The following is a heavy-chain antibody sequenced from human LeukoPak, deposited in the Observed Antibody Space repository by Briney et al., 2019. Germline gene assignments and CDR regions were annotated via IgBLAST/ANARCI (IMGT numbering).Heavy chain of an antibody. Sequence: PSETLSLTCTVSGDSISTYYCSWIRQPPGQGLEWIGYIYYSGRPNYNPSLKSRVTILLDTSKTQFSLKLSSVTAADTAVYYCAIGRDAYKTGYWGQGTLVTVSS. V-gene: IGHV4-59*01. CDR3: AIGRDAYKTGY. CDR2: IYYSGRP. D-gene: IGHD5-24*01. J-gene: IGHJ4*02. CDR1: GDSISTYY.